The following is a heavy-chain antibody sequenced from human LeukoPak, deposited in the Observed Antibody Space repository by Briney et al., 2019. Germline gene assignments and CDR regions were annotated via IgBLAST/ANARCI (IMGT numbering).Heavy chain of an antibody. Sequence: TGGSLRLSCAASGFTFSYYTMHWVRQAPGKGLEWVAVISYDGSNKYCADSVKGRFTISRDNSKNTLYLQMNSLRAEDTAVYYCARVLNYYDSSGYYFSYWGQGTLVTVSS. CDR3: ARVLNYYDSSGYYFSY. V-gene: IGHV3-30-3*01. D-gene: IGHD3-22*01. CDR2: ISYDGSNK. CDR1: GFTFSYYT. J-gene: IGHJ4*02.